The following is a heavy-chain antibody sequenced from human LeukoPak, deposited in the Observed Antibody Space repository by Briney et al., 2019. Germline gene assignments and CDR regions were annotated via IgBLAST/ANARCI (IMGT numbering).Heavy chain of an antibody. D-gene: IGHD3-10*01. V-gene: IGHV3-21*05. CDR1: GFTFSSYA. CDR2: ISRSSSYT. CDR3: ARGGSGRALVNF. J-gene: IGHJ4*02. Sequence: PGGSLRLSCAASGFTFSSYAMSWVRQAPGKGLEWVSYISRSSSYTNYADSVKGRFTISRDNAKNSLYQQMNSLRAEDTAVYYCARGGSGRALVNFWGQGTLVTVSS.